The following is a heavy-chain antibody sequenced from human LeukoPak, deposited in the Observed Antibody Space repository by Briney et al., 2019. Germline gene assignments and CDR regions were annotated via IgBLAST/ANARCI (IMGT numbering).Heavy chain of an antibody. CDR2: INPSGGST. CDR3: ARGGGTRGFYCSSTSCYSMYWFDP. D-gene: IGHD2-2*01. Sequence: GASVKVSCKASGYTFTSYYMHWVRQAPGQGLEWMGIINPSGGSTSYAQKFQGRVTMTRDMSTSTVYMELSSLRSEDTAVYYCARGGGTRGFYCSSTSCYSMYWFDPWGQGTLVTVSS. CDR1: GYTFTSYY. J-gene: IGHJ5*02. V-gene: IGHV1-46*01.